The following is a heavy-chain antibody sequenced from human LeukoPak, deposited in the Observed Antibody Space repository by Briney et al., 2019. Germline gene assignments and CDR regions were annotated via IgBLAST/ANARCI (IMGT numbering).Heavy chain of an antibody. D-gene: IGHD5-24*01. CDR1: GFTFSSYA. CDR2: ISASGGST. J-gene: IGHJ4*02. V-gene: IGHV3-23*01. Sequence: GGSLRLSCAASGFTFSSYAMNWVRQTPGKGLEWVSVISASGGSTYFADSVKGRFTISRDNAQNSLFLELNSLRGEDTAVYYCARERNYYFDYWGQGALVTVSS. CDR3: ARERNYYFDY.